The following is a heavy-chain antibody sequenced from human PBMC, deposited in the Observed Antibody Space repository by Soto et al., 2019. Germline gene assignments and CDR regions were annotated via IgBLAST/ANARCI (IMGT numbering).Heavy chain of an antibody. Sequence: GGSLRLSCAASGFIFNKAWMNWVRQAPGKGLEWVGRIKSETDGGTTDYAAPVKGRFTISRDNSKDTLFLQMNGLKIEDTAVYYCATDRGYSGSGSFAYWGLGTLVTVSS. CDR2: IKSETDGGTT. CDR3: ATDRGYSGSGSFAY. CDR1: GFIFNKAW. D-gene: IGHD3-10*01. V-gene: IGHV3-15*07. J-gene: IGHJ4*02.